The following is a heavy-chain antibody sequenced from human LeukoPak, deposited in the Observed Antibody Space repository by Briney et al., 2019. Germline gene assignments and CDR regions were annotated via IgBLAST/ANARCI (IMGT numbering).Heavy chain of an antibody. J-gene: IGHJ3*02. CDR3: ARVARDGYNYGRGAFDI. Sequence: ASVKVSCKASGYTFTGYYMHWVRQSPGQGLEWMGWINPNSGGTNYAQKFQGRVTMTRDTSISTAYMELSRLRSDDTAVYYCARVARDGYNYGRGAFDIWGQGTMVTVSS. D-gene: IGHD5-24*01. V-gene: IGHV1-2*02. CDR1: GYTFTGYY. CDR2: INPNSGGT.